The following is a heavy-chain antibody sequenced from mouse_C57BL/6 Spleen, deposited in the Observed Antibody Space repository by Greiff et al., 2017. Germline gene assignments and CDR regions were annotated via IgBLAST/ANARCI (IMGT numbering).Heavy chain of an antibody. J-gene: IGHJ2*01. CDR3: ARSLLRSFDY. D-gene: IGHD1-1*01. CDR1: GYTFTDYN. Sequence: VQLKESGPELVKPGASVKIPCKASGYTFTDYNMDWVKQSHGKSLEWIGDINPNNGGTIYNQKFKGKAKLTVDKSSSTAYMELRSLTSEDTAVYYCARSLLRSFDYWGQGTTLTVSS. CDR2: INPNNGGT. V-gene: IGHV1-18*01.